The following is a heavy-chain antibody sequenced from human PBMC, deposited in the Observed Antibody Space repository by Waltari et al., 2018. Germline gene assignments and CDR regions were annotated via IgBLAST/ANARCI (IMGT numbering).Heavy chain of an antibody. CDR2: IKQDGSEK. J-gene: IGHJ4*02. D-gene: IGHD6-6*01. Sequence: EVKLVESGGGLVQPGGSMRCSCAAPGLTSSSYWMSWVGQAPGKGPEREANIKQDGSEKYYVDSAKGRFTITRVNAKNSLYLQMISLRAEDTAVDYCAGDLSSSSGVGLDYWGQGTLVTVSS. CDR1: GLTSSSYW. CDR3: AGDLSSSSGVGLDY. V-gene: IGHV3-7*01.